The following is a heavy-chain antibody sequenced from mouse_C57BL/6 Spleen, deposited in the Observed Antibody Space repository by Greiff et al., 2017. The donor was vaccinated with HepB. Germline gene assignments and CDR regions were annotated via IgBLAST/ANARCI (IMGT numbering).Heavy chain of an antibody. Sequence: EVQLVESGPELVKPGASVKISCKASGYSFTGYYMNWVKQSPEKSLEWIGEINPSTGGTTYNQKFKAKATLTVDKSSSTAYMQLKSLTSEDSAVYYCARSSPYYFDYWGQGTTLTVSS. V-gene: IGHV1-42*01. CDR3: ARSSPYYFDY. J-gene: IGHJ2*01. CDR2: INPSTGGT. CDR1: GYSFTGYY.